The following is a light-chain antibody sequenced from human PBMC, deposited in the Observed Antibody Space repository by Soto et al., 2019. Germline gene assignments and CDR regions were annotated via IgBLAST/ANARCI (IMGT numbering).Light chain of an antibody. CDR3: SSYTSSSTPKV. J-gene: IGLJ1*01. Sequence: QSVLTQPTSVSGSPGQSITISCTGTSSDVGGYNYVSWYQQHPGKAPKLMIYEVSNRPSGVSNRFSGSKSGNTASLKISGLKAEDEADYYCSSYTSSSTPKVFGTGTKVTVL. CDR1: SSDVGGYNY. CDR2: EVS. V-gene: IGLV2-14*01.